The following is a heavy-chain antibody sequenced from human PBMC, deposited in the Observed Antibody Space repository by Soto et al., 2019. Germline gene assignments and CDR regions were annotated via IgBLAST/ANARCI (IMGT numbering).Heavy chain of an antibody. CDR1: GFTFSSYG. D-gene: IGHD3-22*01. CDR3: ARDYYDGSHYYGMDV. CDR2: VWFDGTNK. Sequence: HPGGSLRLSCAASGFTFSSYGMHWVRQAPGKGLEWVAVVWFDGTNKYYADSVKGRFTISRDNSKSRVYLQMNSLRAEDTAVYYCARDYYDGSHYYGMDVWGQGTTVTVSS. V-gene: IGHV3-33*01. J-gene: IGHJ6*02.